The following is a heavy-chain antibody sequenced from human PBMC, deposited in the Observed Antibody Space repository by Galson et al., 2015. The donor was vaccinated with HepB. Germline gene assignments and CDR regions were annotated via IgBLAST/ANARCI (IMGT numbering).Heavy chain of an antibody. CDR3: ARAKQQLVRDFDY. CDR2: IIPIFGTA. CDR1: GGTFSSYA. D-gene: IGHD6-13*01. J-gene: IGHJ4*02. Sequence: SVKVSCKASGGTFSSYAISWVRQAPGQGLEWMGGIIPIFGTANYAQKFQGRVTITADESTSTAYMELSSLRSEDTAVYYCARAKQQLVRDFDYWGQGTLVTVSS. V-gene: IGHV1-69*13.